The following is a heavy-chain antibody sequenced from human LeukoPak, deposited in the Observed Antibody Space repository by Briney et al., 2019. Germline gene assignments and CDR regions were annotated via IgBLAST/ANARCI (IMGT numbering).Heavy chain of an antibody. CDR2: ISSSSYI. Sequence: GGSLRLSCAASGFTFSSYSMNWVRQAPGKGLEWVSSISSSSYIYYADSVKGRFTISRDNAKNSLYLQMNSLRAEDTAVYYCARGPPTTNLDYWGQGTLVTVSS. J-gene: IGHJ4*02. CDR1: GFTFSSYS. V-gene: IGHV3-21*01. CDR3: ARGPPTTNLDY. D-gene: IGHD1-14*01.